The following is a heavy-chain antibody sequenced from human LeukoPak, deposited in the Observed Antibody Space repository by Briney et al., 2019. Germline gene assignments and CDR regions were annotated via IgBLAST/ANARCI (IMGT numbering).Heavy chain of an antibody. J-gene: IGHJ6*02. CDR3: ARGHPGRVYYYGMDV. V-gene: IGHV3-30-3*01. D-gene: IGHD2-15*01. Sequence: GGSLRLSCAASGFTFSSYAMHWVRQAPGKGLEWVAVISYDGSNKYYADSVKGRFTISRDNSKNTLYLQMNSLRAEDTAVYYCARGHPGRVYYYGMDVWGQGTTVTVSS. CDR2: ISYDGSNK. CDR1: GFTFSSYA.